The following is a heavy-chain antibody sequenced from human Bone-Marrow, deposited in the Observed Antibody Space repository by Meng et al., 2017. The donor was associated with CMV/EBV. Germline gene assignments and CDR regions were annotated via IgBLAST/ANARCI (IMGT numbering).Heavy chain of an antibody. D-gene: IGHD2-2*01. V-gene: IGHV1-18*01. Sequence: ASVKVSSKASGYTFTSYGISWVRQAPGQGLEWMGWISAYNGNTNYAQKLQGRVTMTTDTSTSTAYMELRSLRSDDTAAYYCARLYIVVVPAASGQYNWFDPWGQGTLVTVSS. J-gene: IGHJ5*02. CDR3: ARLYIVVVPAASGQYNWFDP. CDR2: ISAYNGNT. CDR1: GYTFTSYG.